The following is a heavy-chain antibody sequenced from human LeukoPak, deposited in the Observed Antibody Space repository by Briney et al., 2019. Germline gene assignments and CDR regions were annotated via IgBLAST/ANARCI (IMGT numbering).Heavy chain of an antibody. D-gene: IGHD5-12*01. CDR1: GGTFSSYA. J-gene: IGHJ4*02. CDR2: IIPILGIA. CDR3: ARGSRGYSGYDCDY. V-gene: IGHV1-69*04. Sequence: SVKVSCKASGGTFSSYAISWVRQAPGQGLEWMGRIIPILGIANYAQKFQGRVTITADKSTSTAYMELSSLRSEDTAAYYCARGSRGYSGYDCDYWGQGTLVTVSS.